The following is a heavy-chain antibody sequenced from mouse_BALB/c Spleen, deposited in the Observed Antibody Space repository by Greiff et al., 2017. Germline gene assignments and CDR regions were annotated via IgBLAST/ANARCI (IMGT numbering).Heavy chain of an antibody. CDR2: IWSGGST. J-gene: IGHJ4*01. CDR1: GFSLTSYG. Sequence: QVQLKESGPGLVQPSQSLSITCTVSGFSLTSYGVHWVRQSPGKGLEWLGVIWSGGSTDYNAAFISRLSISKDNSKSQVFFKMNSLQANDTAIYYCARIPFITTATRYAMDYWGQGTSVTVSS. D-gene: IGHD1-2*01. CDR3: ARIPFITTATRYAMDY. V-gene: IGHV2-2*02.